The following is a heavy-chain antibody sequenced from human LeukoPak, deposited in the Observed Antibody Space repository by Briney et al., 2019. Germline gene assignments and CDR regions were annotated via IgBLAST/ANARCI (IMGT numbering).Heavy chain of an antibody. CDR3: ARRTYYYDSSNYYYVSFFDY. V-gene: IGHV3-30*02. D-gene: IGHD3-22*01. CDR2: IQYDGSKK. Sequence: GGSLRLSCVASGFTFSSNGMHWVRQAPGKGLEWVTFIQYDGSKKYYADSVKGRFTISRDNSKNTLYLEMNSLRAEDTAVYYCARRTYYYDSSNYYYVSFFDYWGQGTLVTVSS. J-gene: IGHJ4*02. CDR1: GFTFSSNG.